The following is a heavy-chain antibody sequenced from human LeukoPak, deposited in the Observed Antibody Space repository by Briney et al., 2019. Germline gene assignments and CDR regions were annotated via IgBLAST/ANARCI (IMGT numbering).Heavy chain of an antibody. J-gene: IGHJ6*02. CDR2: ISAYNGNT. CDR1: GYTFTSYG. Sequence: ASVKVSCKASGYTFTSYGISWVRQAPGQGLEWMGWISAYNGNTNYAQKLQGRVTMTTDTSTSTAYMELRSLRSDDTAVYYCASDYGSGTPQYYYYYGMDVWGQGTTVTVSS. CDR3: ASDYGSGTPQYYYYYGMDV. V-gene: IGHV1-18*01. D-gene: IGHD3-10*01.